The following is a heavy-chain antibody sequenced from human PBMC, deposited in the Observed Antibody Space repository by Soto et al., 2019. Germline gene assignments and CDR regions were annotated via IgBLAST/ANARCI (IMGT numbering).Heavy chain of an antibody. J-gene: IGHJ6*03. D-gene: IGHD6-6*01. Sequence: SETLSLTCTVSGGSISSYYWSWIRQPPGKGLEWIGYIYYSGSTNYNPSLKSRVTISVDTSKNQFSLKLSSVTAADTAVYYCARHRSSSLFLAVYYYMDVWGKGTTVTVSS. V-gene: IGHV4-59*08. CDR2: IYYSGST. CDR1: GGSISSYY. CDR3: ARHRSSSLFLAVYYYMDV.